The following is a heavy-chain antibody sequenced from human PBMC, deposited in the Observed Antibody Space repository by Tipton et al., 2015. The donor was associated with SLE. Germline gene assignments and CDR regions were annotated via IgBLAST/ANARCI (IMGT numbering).Heavy chain of an antibody. D-gene: IGHD2-15*01. CDR1: GFTFSHYA. Sequence: VQLVQSGGGLVQPGGSLRLSCAASGFTFSHYAMTWLRQAPGKGLEWVSIIYSDSSLTYYADSVKGRFTISRDNSKNMLYLEMDSLRAEDTAVYYCAKVVVVASWWFDPWGQGTQVTVSS. J-gene: IGHJ5*02. CDR3: AKVVVVASWWFDP. V-gene: IGHV3-23*03. CDR2: IYSDSSLT.